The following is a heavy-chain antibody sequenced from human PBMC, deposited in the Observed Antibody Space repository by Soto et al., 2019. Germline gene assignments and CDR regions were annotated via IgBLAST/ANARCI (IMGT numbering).Heavy chain of an antibody. CDR2: VWFDGSKK. Sequence: QEQLVETGGGVVQSGRSLRLSCVASGFTFSEYNMHWVRQAPGKGLEWVAVVWFDGSKKYYAGPVQGRFTISRDNSRNTLYLQLDGLRAEDTAVYHCARDLYSTYPSDAVNVWGQGTSVTVSS. J-gene: IGHJ3*01. V-gene: IGHV3-33*01. CDR3: ARDLYSTYPSDAVNV. CDR1: GFTFSEYN. D-gene: IGHD2-21*01.